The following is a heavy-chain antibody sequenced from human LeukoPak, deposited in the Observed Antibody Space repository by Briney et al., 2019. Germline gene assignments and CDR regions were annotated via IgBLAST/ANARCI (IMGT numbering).Heavy chain of an antibody. CDR3: ARSLNYYDSSGSGG. CDR1: GYTFTGYY. J-gene: IGHJ4*02. V-gene: IGHV1-2*06. D-gene: IGHD3-22*01. Sequence: ASVKVSCKASGYTFTGYYMHWVRQAPGQGLEWMGRINPNSGGTNYAQKFQGRVTMTRDTSISTAYMELSSLRSEDTAVYYCARSLNYYDSSGSGGWGQGTLVTVSS. CDR2: INPNSGGT.